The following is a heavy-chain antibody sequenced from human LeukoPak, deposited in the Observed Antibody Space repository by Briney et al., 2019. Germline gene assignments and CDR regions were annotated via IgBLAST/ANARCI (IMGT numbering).Heavy chain of an antibody. D-gene: IGHD6-13*01. J-gene: IGHJ4*02. CDR1: GYSFATYW. CDR3: ARQMSVAAADY. CDR2: IYPGDSDI. V-gene: IGHV5-51*01. Sequence: GESLKISCKGSGYSFATYWIGWVRQMPGEGLEWMGIIYPGDSDIRYSPSFQGQVTISADKAISTAYLQWSSLKPSDTAIYYCARQMSVAAADYWGQGTLVTVSS.